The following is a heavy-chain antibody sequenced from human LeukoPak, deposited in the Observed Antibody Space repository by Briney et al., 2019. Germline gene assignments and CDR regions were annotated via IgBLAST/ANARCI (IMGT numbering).Heavy chain of an antibody. V-gene: IGHV4-31*03. D-gene: IGHD6-19*01. Sequence: SQTLSLTCTVSGGSISSGGYYWSWIRQHPGKGLEWIGYIYYSGSTYYNPSLKSRVTISVDTSKNQFSLKLSSVTAADTAVYYCARDRSIAVPYTYYYYGLDVWGQGTTVTVSS. CDR2: IYYSGST. J-gene: IGHJ6*02. CDR1: GGSISSGGYY. CDR3: ARDRSIAVPYTYYYYGLDV.